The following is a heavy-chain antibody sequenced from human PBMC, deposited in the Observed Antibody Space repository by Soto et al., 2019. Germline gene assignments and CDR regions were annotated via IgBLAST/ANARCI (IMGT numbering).Heavy chain of an antibody. CDR3: AAGGHGAFDI. D-gene: IGHD1-26*01. CDR1: GGTFSSYT. Sequence: QVQLVQSGAEVKKPGSSVKVSCKASGGTFSSYTISWVRQAPGQGLEWMGRIIPILGIANYAQNFQGRVAITADKSTSTAYMELSSLRSEDTAVYFCAAGGHGAFDIWGQGTMVTASS. J-gene: IGHJ3*02. V-gene: IGHV1-69*02. CDR2: IIPILGIA.